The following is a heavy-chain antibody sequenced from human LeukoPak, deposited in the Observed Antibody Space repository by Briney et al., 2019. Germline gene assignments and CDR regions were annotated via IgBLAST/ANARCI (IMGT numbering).Heavy chain of an antibody. V-gene: IGHV5-51*01. CDR2: IYPGDSDS. CDR1: GYRFASYW. J-gene: IGHJ3*02. Sequence: GESLKISCKGSGYRFASYWIGWVRQMPGKGLEWMGIIYPGDSDSRYSPSFQGQVTISADKSIRTAYLHWSSLKASDTAMYYCARRYYCGGDCYGEPFDIWGQGTMVTVSS. D-gene: IGHD2-21*02. CDR3: ARRYYCGGDCYGEPFDI.